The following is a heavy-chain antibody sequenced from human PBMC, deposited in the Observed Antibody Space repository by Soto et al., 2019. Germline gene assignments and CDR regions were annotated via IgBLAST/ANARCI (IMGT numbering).Heavy chain of an antibody. D-gene: IGHD3-16*02. CDR1: GGTFSSYA. V-gene: IGHV1-69*12. J-gene: IGHJ6*02. CDR2: IIPIFGTA. Sequence: QVQLVQSGAEVKKPGSSVKVSCKASGGTFSSYAISWVRQAPGQGLEWMGGIIPIFGTANYAQKFQGRVTITADESTGTAYRELSSLRSEDTAVYYCARRRSYLVEMDVWGQGTTVTVSS. CDR3: ARRRSYLVEMDV.